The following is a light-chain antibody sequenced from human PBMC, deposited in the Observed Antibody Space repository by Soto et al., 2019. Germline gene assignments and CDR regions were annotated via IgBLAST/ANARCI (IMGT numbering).Light chain of an antibody. CDR3: QQSGSSPPYT. CDR1: QSVSNNY. V-gene: IGKV3-20*01. Sequence: EIVLTQSPGTLSVSPGERATLSCRASQSVSNNYLAWYQHKPGQAPRLLIYRASSRATDIPDRFSASGSGTDFTLTISRLEPVDIAVYYCQQSGSSPPYTFGQGTQLEIK. J-gene: IGKJ2*01. CDR2: RAS.